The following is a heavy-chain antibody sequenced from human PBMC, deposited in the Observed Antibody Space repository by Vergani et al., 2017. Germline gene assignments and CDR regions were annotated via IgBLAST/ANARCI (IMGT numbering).Heavy chain of an antibody. J-gene: IGHJ6*03. V-gene: IGHV3-15*01. D-gene: IGHD2-21*01. Sequence: EGQLVESGGGLVKPGGSLRLSCAASEFTFSDVWMSRVRQAPGKGLEWVARIKSNADGGSADYAASVKGRFIISRDDSKNFLYLQMNSLKIEDTALYFCTAEKEVAFYYSYYHMDVWGKGTTVTVSS. CDR2: IKSNADGGSA. CDR1: EFTFSDVW. CDR3: TAEKEVAFYYSYYHMDV.